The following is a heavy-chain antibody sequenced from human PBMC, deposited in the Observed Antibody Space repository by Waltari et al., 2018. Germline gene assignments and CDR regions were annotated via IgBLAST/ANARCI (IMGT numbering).Heavy chain of an antibody. CDR1: GYTFDDYY. V-gene: IGHV1-2*02. CDR3: ARPFCSGGVCNYWFDP. J-gene: IGHJ5*02. CDR2: INPNSGVA. Sequence: QVQLVQSGAEVKKPGASVKVSCKASGYTFDDYYVHWVRQAPGQGLEWMGWINPNSGVAKYAQRFQGRVTMTRDTSITTAYMELSSLTVDDTGVYYCARPFCSGGVCNYWFDPWGQGTLVTVSS. D-gene: IGHD2-15*01.